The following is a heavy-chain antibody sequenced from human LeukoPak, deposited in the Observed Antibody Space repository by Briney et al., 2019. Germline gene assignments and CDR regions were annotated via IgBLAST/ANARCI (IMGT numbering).Heavy chain of an antibody. CDR1: GYTFTSYH. Sequence: ASVKVSCKASGYTFTSYHINWVRQATGQGLEWMGWMSPNSGNTDYAQKFQGRVTMTRDTSINTAYMELSSLRSEDTAVYYCARGVGDLGDYWGQGTLVTVSP. CDR2: MSPNSGNT. V-gene: IGHV1-8*01. CDR3: ARGVGDLGDY. D-gene: IGHD3-16*01. J-gene: IGHJ4*02.